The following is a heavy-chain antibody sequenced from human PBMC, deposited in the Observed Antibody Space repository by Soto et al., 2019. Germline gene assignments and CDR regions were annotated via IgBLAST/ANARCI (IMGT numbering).Heavy chain of an antibody. CDR3: ASLVTAIPGPYYGMDV. CDR2: ISYDGSNK. Sequence: GGSLRLSCAASGFTFSSYAMHWVRQAPGKGLEWVAVISYDGSNKYYADSVKGRFTISRDNSKNTLYLQMNSLRAEDTAVYYCASLVTAIPGPYYGMDVWGQGTTVTVSS. V-gene: IGHV3-30-3*01. D-gene: IGHD2-21*02. J-gene: IGHJ6*02. CDR1: GFTFSSYA.